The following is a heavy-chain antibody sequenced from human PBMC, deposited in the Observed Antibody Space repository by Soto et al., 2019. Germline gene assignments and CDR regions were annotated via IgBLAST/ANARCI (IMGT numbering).Heavy chain of an antibody. Sequence: SVKVSCKASGGTFSIYAIIWVRQAPGQGLEWMGGIIPIFGTANYAQKFQGRVTITADESTSTAYMELSSLRSEDTAVYYCARGVGATTGFDYRGQGTLVTVSS. D-gene: IGHD1-26*01. V-gene: IGHV1-69*13. J-gene: IGHJ4*02. CDR1: GGTFSIYA. CDR2: IIPIFGTA. CDR3: ARGVGATTGFDY.